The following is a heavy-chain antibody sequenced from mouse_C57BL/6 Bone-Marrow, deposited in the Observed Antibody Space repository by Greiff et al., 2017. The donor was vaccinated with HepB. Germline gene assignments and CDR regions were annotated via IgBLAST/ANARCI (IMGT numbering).Heavy chain of an antibody. CDR3: ARRGYYYGSTWYFDV. V-gene: IGHV5-12*01. J-gene: IGHJ1*03. Sequence: EVKLEESGGGLVQPGGSLKLSCAASGFTFSDYYMYWVRQTPEKRLEWVAYISNGGGSTYYPDTVKGRFTISRDNAKNTLYLQMSRLKSEDTAMYYCARRGYYYGSTWYFDVWGTGTTVTVSS. D-gene: IGHD1-1*01. CDR1: GFTFSDYY. CDR2: ISNGGGST.